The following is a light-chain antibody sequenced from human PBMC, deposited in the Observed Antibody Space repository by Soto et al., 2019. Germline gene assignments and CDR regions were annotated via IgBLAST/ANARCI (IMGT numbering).Light chain of an antibody. J-gene: IGKJ4*01. CDR2: AAS. Sequence: DIQLTQSPAFLSASLGDRVTISCRASQGISSHLAWYQQKPGKAPELLIYAASTLQSGVPSRFSGSGSGTEFTLTIISLQPEDFATYFCQHLNSYPRALSFGGGTQVEIK. V-gene: IGKV1-9*01. CDR3: QHLNSYPRALS. CDR1: QGISSH.